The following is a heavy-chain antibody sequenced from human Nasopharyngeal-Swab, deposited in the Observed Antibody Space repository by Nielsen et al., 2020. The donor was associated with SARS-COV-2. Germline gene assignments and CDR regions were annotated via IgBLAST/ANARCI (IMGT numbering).Heavy chain of an antibody. CDR3: ARSQPRSGWYDAFDF. Sequence: WIRQPPGKGLEWIGEINHSGSTNYNPSLKSRVTISVDTSKNQFSLKLSSVTAADTAVYYCARSQPRSGWYDAFDFWGQGTMVTVSS. J-gene: IGHJ3*01. V-gene: IGHV4-34*01. D-gene: IGHD6-19*01. CDR2: INHSGST.